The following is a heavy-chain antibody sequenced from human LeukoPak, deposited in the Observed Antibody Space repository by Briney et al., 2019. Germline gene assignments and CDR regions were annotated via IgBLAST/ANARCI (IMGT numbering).Heavy chain of an antibody. CDR2: IYYSGST. J-gene: IGHJ4*02. CDR1: GGSISSYY. CDR3: ARLHKQWLVGGYFDY. Sequence: SETLSLTCTVSGGSISSYYWSWIRQPPGKGLEWIGYIYYSGSTNYNPSLKSRVTISVDTSKNQFSLKLSSVTAADTAVYYCARLHKQWLVGGYFDYWGQGSLVTVSS. V-gene: IGHV4-59*08. D-gene: IGHD6-19*01.